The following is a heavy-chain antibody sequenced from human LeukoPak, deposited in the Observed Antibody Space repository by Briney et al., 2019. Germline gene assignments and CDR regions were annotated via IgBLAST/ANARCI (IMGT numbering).Heavy chain of an antibody. CDR3: ARNGPSYDAFDI. CDR1: GFTFSSYA. CDR2: ISYDGSNK. Sequence: PGRSLRLSCAASGFTFSSYAMHWVRQAPGKGLEWVAVISYDGSNKYYADSVKGRFTISRDNSKNTLYLQMNSLRVEDTAVYYCARNGPSYDAFDIWGQGTMVTVSS. V-gene: IGHV3-30*04. D-gene: IGHD3-10*01. J-gene: IGHJ3*02.